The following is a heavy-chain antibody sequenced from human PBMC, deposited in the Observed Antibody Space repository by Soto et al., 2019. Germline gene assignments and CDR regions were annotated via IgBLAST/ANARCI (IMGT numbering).Heavy chain of an antibody. Sequence: NPGGSLRLSCAASGFPFSDYYMTWIRQAPGKGLEWLSYITGSGSYTKYADSVKGRLTISRDNARKSLFLQMNSLRAEDTAVYYCARGSGYGSGNYDAWGHGTLVTVSS. V-gene: IGHV3-11*05. CDR3: ARGSGYGSGNYDA. CDR2: ITGSGSYT. J-gene: IGHJ4*01. D-gene: IGHD3-10*01. CDR1: GFPFSDYY.